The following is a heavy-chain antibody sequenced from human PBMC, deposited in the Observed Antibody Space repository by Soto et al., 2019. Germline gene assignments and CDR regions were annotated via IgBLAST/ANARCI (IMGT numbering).Heavy chain of an antibody. CDR2: NYHSGTT. J-gene: IGHJ4*02. CDR3: VSAAYIAYGNAIDH. CDR1: GVTISTYY. D-gene: IGHD4-17*01. V-gene: IGHV4-59*01. Sequence: SETLSLTCAVSGVTISTYYWSWIRQPPGKGLEWIGYNYHSGTTNYNPSLKSRVTISVDTSKNQFSLRLPSVTAAATAIYYCVSAAYIAYGNAIDHWGQRTLVPAS.